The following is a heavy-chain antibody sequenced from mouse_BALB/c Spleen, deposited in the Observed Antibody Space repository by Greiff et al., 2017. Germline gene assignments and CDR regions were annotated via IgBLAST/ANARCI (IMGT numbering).Heavy chain of an antibody. V-gene: IGHV1S81*02. CDR1: GYTFTSYY. Sequence: QVHVKQSGAELVKPGASVKLSCKASGYTFTSYYMYWVKQRPGQGLEWIGEINPSNGGTNFNEKFKSKATLTVDKSSSTAYMQLSSLTSEDSAVYYCTTLTDWGQGTLVTVSA. CDR2: INPSNGGT. CDR3: TTLTD. J-gene: IGHJ3*01. D-gene: IGHD4-1*01.